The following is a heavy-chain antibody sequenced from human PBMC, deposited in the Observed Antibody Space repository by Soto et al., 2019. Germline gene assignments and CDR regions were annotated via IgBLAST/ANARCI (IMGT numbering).Heavy chain of an antibody. CDR2: INLDGSGT. CDR1: GFTYTNYW. CDR3: GTAFEY. J-gene: IGHJ4*02. Sequence: EVHLVESGGGLVQPGGSLRLSCAASGFTYTNYWMHWVRQVPGKGLVWVSRINLDGSGTSYADSVKGRFTISRDNAKNTLYLQMNSLRAEDSAVYYCGTAFEYWGQGPLVTVSS. V-gene: IGHV3-74*01.